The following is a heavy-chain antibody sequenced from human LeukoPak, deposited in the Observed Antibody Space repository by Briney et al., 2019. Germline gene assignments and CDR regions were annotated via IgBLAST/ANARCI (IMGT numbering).Heavy chain of an antibody. J-gene: IGHJ6*03. Sequence: ASVKVSCKASNYTFTDYGISWVRQAPGQGLEWMGWISAYNGNTKYAQKVQGRVTITTDPSTSTSYMDLRSLRSDDTTVYYCARGHILYYYRYMDVWGKGTTVTVSS. CDR1: NYTFTDYG. CDR3: ARGHILYYYRYMDV. CDR2: ISAYNGNT. V-gene: IGHV1-18*01.